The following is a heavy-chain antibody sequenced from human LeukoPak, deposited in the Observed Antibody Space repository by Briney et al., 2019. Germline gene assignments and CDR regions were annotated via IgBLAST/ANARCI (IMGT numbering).Heavy chain of an antibody. J-gene: IGHJ4*02. CDR1: GYTFTGYY. CDR3: AREGSTSCYTD. CDR2: INPNSRGT. V-gene: IGHV1-2*02. D-gene: IGHD2-2*02. Sequence: ASVKVSCKASGYTFTGYYMHWVRQAPGQGLEWMGWINPNSRGTNYAQKFQGRVTMTRDTSISTAYMGLSRLRSDDTAVYYCAREGSTSCYTDWGQGTLVTVSS.